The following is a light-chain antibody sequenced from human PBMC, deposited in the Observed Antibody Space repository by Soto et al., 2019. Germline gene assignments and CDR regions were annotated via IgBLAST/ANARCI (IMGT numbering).Light chain of an antibody. Sequence: IVMTQSRATLSVSPGERATLSCRASQSLSSNLAWYQQKPGQAPRLLIYGASTRATGIPARFSGSGSGTEFTLTISSLQSEDFTVYYCQQYNNWPLTFGGGTKVDI. CDR1: QSLSSN. J-gene: IGKJ4*01. CDR3: QQYNNWPLT. CDR2: GAS. V-gene: IGKV3-15*01.